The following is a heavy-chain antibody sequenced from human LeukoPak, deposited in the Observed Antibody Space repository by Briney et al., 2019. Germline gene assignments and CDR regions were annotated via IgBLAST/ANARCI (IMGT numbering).Heavy chain of an antibody. D-gene: IGHD2-15*01. CDR3: ARGRPRCRSGSCYYNWFDP. CDR2: ISAYNGNT. V-gene: IGHV1-18*01. CDR1: GYTFTSYG. Sequence: ASVKVSCKASGYTFTSYGISWVRQAPGQGLEWMGWISAYNGNTNYAQKLQGRVTMTTDTSTSTAYMELRSLRSEDTAVYYCARGRPRCRSGSCYYNWFDPWGQGTLVTVSS. J-gene: IGHJ5*02.